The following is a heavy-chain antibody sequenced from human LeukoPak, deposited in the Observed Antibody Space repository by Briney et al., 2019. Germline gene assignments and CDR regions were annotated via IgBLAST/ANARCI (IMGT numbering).Heavy chain of an antibody. Sequence: SETLSLTCAVSDYSVTSDYYWGWIRQPPGKGLEWIGSIYHSGSTYYNPSLKSRVTISVDTSKNQFSLKLTSVTAADTAVYYCAREGSTSGTNWFDPWGQGTLVTVSS. V-gene: IGHV4-38-2*02. CDR3: AREGSTSGTNWFDP. CDR1: DYSVTSDYY. D-gene: IGHD3-10*01. J-gene: IGHJ5*02. CDR2: IYHSGST.